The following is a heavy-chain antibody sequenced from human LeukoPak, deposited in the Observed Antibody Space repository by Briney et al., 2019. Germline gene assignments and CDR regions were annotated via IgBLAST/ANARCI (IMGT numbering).Heavy chain of an antibody. J-gene: IGHJ4*02. D-gene: IGHD2/OR15-2a*01. Sequence: GGSLRLSCAASGNYWMHWVRQAPGKGLVWVSHINSDGSWTGYADSVKGRFTISKDNAKNTVYLQMNNLRAEDTAVYYCVSFYEAYWGRGTLVTVSS. CDR2: INSDGSWT. CDR3: VSFYEAY. CDR1: GNYW. V-gene: IGHV3-74*01.